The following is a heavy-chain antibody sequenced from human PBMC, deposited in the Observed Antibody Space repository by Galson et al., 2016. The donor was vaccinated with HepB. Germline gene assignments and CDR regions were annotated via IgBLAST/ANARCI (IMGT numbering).Heavy chain of an antibody. CDR2: IDAGDVNA. D-gene: IGHD6-13*01. J-gene: IGHJ4*02. Sequence: SVKVSCKASGYRFSDYAMHWVRQAPGQSLEWMGWIDAGDVNAEYSEKFQGRVTISRDTSATTVSMELSSLRTEDTAMYYCARGFRIAADYWGQGTRVTVSS. CDR1: GYRFSDYA. CDR3: ARGFRIAADY. V-gene: IGHV1-3*01.